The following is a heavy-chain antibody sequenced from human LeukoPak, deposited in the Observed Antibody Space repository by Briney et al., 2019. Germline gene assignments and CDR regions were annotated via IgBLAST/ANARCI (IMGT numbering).Heavy chain of an antibody. Sequence: GASVKVSCKASGGTFSSYAISWVRQAPGQGLEWMGRIIPILGIANYAQKFQGRVTITADKSTSTAYMELSSLRSEDTAVYYCARGYSGSDAFDIWGQGTMVTVSS. CDR3: ARGYSGSDAFDI. CDR1: GGTFSSYA. D-gene: IGHD5-12*01. V-gene: IGHV1-69*04. J-gene: IGHJ3*02. CDR2: IIPILGIA.